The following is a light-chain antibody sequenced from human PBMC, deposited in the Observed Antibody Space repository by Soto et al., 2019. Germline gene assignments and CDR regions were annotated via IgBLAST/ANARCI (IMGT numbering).Light chain of an antibody. CDR3: QQSSSTPIT. V-gene: IGKV1-39*01. CDR2: AAS. CDR1: QSMSSY. J-gene: IGKJ5*01. Sequence: DIPVTQSPSSLSSSVGYRFTITCRASQSMSSYFNWYQQKPGKAPKLLIYAASSLQSGVPSRFSGSGSGTDFTLTISSLQPEDFATYYCQQSSSTPITFGQGTRLEI.